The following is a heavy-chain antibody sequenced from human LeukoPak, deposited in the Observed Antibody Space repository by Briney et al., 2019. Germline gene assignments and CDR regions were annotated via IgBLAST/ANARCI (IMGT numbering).Heavy chain of an antibody. Sequence: SETLSLTCTVSGGSMSSYYWSWIRQPPGKGLEWIGYISYGGRTNYNPSLKSRVTISVDTSKNQFSLKVNSVAAADTAVYFCARGVDLPSLFDFWGQGTLVTVSS. CDR3: ARGVDLPSLFDF. CDR2: ISYGGRT. J-gene: IGHJ4*02. V-gene: IGHV4-59*01. CDR1: GGSMSSYY. D-gene: IGHD2-2*01.